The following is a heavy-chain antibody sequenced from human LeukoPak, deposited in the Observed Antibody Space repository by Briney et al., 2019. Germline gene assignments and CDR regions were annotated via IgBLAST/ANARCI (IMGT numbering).Heavy chain of an antibody. CDR1: GGSISSGSYY. D-gene: IGHD5-24*01. CDR3: AADGYNFFDY. J-gene: IGHJ4*02. CDR2: IYTSGST. V-gene: IGHV4-61*02. Sequence: SETLSLTCTVSGGSISSGSYYWSWSRQPAGKGLEWIGRIYTSGSTNYNPSLKSRVTISVDTSKNQFSLKLSSVTAADTAVYYCAADGYNFFDYWGQGTLVTVSS.